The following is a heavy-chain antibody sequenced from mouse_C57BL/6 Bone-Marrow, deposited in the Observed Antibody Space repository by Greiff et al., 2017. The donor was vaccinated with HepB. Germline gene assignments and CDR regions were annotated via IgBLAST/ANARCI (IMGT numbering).Heavy chain of an antibody. J-gene: IGHJ1*03. CDR3: VRDYGSSYVDFDV. CDR1: GFSFNTYA. CDR2: IRSKSNNYAT. V-gene: IGHV10-1*01. Sequence: EAGGGLVQPKGSLKLSCAASGFSFNTYAMNWVRQAPGKGLEWVARIRSKSNNYATYYADSVKDRFTISRDDSESMLYLQMNNLKTEDTAMYYCVRDYGSSYVDFDVWGTGTTVTVSS. D-gene: IGHD1-1*01.